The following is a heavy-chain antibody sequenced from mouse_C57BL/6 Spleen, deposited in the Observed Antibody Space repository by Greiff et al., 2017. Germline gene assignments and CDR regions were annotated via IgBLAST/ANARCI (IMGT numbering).Heavy chain of an antibody. J-gene: IGHJ4*01. CDR1: GFTFTDYY. Sequence: EVQLQESGGGLVQPGGSLSLSCAASGFTFTDYYMSWVRQPPGKALEWLGFIRNKANGYTTEYSASVKGRFTISRDNSQSILYLQMNALRAEDSATYYCARYIHLAHVDYWGQGTSVTVSS. V-gene: IGHV7-3*01. D-gene: IGHD1-3*01. CDR2: IRNKANGYTT. CDR3: ARYIHLAHVDY.